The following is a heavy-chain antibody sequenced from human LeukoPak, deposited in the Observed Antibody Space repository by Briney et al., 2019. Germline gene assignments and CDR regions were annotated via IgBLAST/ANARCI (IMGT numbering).Heavy chain of an antibody. D-gene: IGHD2-8*02. Sequence: PGGSLSLSCAASGFPFSSYGMHWVRQAPGKGLVGVSRIKGDGTITHYADSVKGRFTISRDNAKNTLHLQMNSLRAEDTAVYYCVRDLGWCTGGVCSLWGQGTLVTVSS. V-gene: IGHV3-74*01. J-gene: IGHJ4*02. CDR1: GFPFSSYG. CDR3: VRDLGWCTGGVCSL. CDR2: IKGDGTIT.